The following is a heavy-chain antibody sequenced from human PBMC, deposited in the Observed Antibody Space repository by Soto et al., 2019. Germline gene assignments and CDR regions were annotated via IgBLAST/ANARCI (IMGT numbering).Heavy chain of an antibody. CDR1: GGSISPYY. J-gene: IGHJ4*02. CDR2: IYYSGST. CDR3: AREGIAAAGSHYFDY. D-gene: IGHD6-13*01. Sequence: SETLSLTCTVSGGSISPYYWSWIRQPPGKGLEWIGYIYYSGSTSYNPSLRSRVTISVDTSRSQFSLKLSSVTAADTAVYYCAREGIAAAGSHYFDYWGQGTLVTVSS. V-gene: IGHV4-59*12.